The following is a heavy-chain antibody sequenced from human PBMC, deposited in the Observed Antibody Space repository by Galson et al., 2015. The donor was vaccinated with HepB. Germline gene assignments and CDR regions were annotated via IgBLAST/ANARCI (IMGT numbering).Heavy chain of an antibody. V-gene: IGHV3-48*03. CDR2: ISGSGNII. D-gene: IGHD6-19*01. CDR3: ARVKDSSDWTGLGFDP. Sequence: SLRLSCAASGFTFSSYEMNWVRQAPGKGLEWVSYISGSGNIIYYADSVKGRFTISRDDAKISLYLQLNSLRAEDTAVYYCARVKDSSDWTGLGFDPWGQGTLVTVSS. CDR1: GFTFSSYE. J-gene: IGHJ5*02.